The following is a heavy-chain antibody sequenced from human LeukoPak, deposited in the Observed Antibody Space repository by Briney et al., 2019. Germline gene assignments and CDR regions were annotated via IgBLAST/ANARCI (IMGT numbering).Heavy chain of an antibody. D-gene: IGHD3-10*01. V-gene: IGHV3-23*01. J-gene: IGHJ4*02. CDR3: AKSLGGDYGSGSYYVVFDS. CDR2: ISGSGGST. CDR1: GFTFSSYG. Sequence: GGSLRLSCAASGFTFSSYGMSWVRQAPGKGLEWVSAISGSGGSTYYADSVKGRFTISRDTSKNTLWLQMNSLRVDDTALYYCAKSLGGDYGSGSYYVVFDSWGQGTLVTVSS.